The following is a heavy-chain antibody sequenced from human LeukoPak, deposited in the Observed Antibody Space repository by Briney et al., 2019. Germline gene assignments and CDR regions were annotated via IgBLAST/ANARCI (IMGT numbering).Heavy chain of an antibody. CDR2: ISYDGSNK. CDR3: AKDRGDY. V-gene: IGHV3-30*18. CDR1: GLTFSIYG. Sequence: GGSLRLSCAASGLTFSIYGMHWVRQAPGKGLEWVAVISYDGSNKYYADSVKGRFTISRDNSKNTLYLQMNSLRAEDTAVYYCAKDRGDYWGQGTLVTVSS. D-gene: IGHD3-10*01. J-gene: IGHJ4*02.